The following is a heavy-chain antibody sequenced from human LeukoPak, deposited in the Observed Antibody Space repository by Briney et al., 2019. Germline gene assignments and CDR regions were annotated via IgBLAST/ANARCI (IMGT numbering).Heavy chain of an antibody. CDR3: ARDSRYCSGGSCYSSWFDP. V-gene: IGHV1-46*01. CDR1: GYTFTSYY. J-gene: IGHJ5*02. Sequence: ASVKVSCKASGYTFTSYYMHWVRQAPGQGLEWMGIINPSGGSTSYAQKFQGRVTITADESTSTAYMELSSLRSEDTAVYYCARDSRYCSGGSCYSSWFDPWGQGTLVTVSS. D-gene: IGHD2-15*01. CDR2: INPSGGST.